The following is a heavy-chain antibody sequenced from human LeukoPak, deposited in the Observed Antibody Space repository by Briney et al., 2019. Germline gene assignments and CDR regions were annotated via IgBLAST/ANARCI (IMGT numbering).Heavy chain of an antibody. V-gene: IGHV1-18*01. Sequence: ASVIVSCKASGYTFTRYGISWVRQAPGQGLEWIGWISTYNGKTNYAERLQGRVTMTTDTSTSTAYMELRSLRSDDTAIYYCGRDYDSGTYYTFYWGQGTLVTVSS. CDR2: ISTYNGKT. J-gene: IGHJ4*02. D-gene: IGHD3-10*01. CDR3: GRDYDSGTYYTFY. CDR1: GYTFTRYG.